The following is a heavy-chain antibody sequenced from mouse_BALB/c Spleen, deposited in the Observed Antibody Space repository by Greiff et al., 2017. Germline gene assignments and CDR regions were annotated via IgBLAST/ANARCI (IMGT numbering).Heavy chain of an antibody. D-gene: IGHD1-1*01. Sequence: EVQLQQSGPELVKPGASVKMSCKASGYSFTGYYMHWVKQSHVKSLEWIGRINPYNGATSYNQNFKDKASLTVDKSSSTAYMELHSLTSEDSAVYYCASYYGSSYGAMDYWGQGTSVTVSS. J-gene: IGHJ4*01. CDR2: INPYNGAT. V-gene: IGHV1-34*02. CDR1: GYSFTGYY. CDR3: ASYYGSSYGAMDY.